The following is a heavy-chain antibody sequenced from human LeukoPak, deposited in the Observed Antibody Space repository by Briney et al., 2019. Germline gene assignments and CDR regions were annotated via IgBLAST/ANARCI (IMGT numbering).Heavy chain of an antibody. V-gene: IGHV1-18*01. D-gene: IGHD3-22*01. CDR3: ARDSMIVVALDAFDI. CDR2: ISAYNGNT. Sequence: ASVKVSCKASGYTFTSYGISWVRQAPGQGLEWKGWISAYNGNTNYAQKLQGRVTMTTDTSTSTAYMELRSLRSDDTAVYYCARDSMIVVALDAFDIWGQGTMVTVSS. J-gene: IGHJ3*02. CDR1: GYTFTSYG.